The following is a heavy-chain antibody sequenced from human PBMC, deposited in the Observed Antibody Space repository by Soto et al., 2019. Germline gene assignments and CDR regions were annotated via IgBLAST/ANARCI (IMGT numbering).Heavy chain of an antibody. J-gene: IGHJ6*02. CDR2: ISYDGSNK. D-gene: IGHD6-19*01. V-gene: IGHV3-30-3*01. Sequence: QVQLVESGGGVVQPGRSLRLSCAASGFTFSSYAMHWVRQAPGKGLEWVAVISYDGSNKYYADSVKGRFTISRDNSKNTLYLQMHSLRAEDTAVYYCARDVKEHWLDWSYYYYGMDVWGQGTTVTVS. CDR1: GFTFSSYA. CDR3: ARDVKEHWLDWSYYYYGMDV.